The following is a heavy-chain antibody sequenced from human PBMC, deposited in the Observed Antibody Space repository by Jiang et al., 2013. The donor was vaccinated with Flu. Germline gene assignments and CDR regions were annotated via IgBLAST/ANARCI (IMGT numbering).Heavy chain of an antibody. D-gene: IGHD5-24*01. CDR2: VSGSGDST. CDR3: AKTLMSWLQPPNYFDY. V-gene: IGHV3-23*01. Sequence: VQLLESGGGLVQPGGSLRLSCAASGFTFSSYAMSWVRQAPGKGLEWVSTVSGSGDSTYYADSVKGRFTISRDNSKNTLYLQMNSLRAEDTAVYYCAKTLMSWLQPPNYFDYWGQGTLVTVSS. J-gene: IGHJ4*02. CDR1: GFTFSSYA.